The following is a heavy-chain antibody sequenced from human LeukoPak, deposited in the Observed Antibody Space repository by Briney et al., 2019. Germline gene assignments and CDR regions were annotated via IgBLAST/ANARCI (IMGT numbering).Heavy chain of an antibody. D-gene: IGHD3-3*01. V-gene: IGHV1-2*02. CDR3: ARIRTSLSGGYYFDY. Sequence: ASVKVSCKAPRDIFSSYTLTWVRQAPGQGLEWVGWINPKSGGTSSAQNFQGRVTLTRDTSIDTVYMELSRLRSDDTSLYYCARIRTSLSGGYYFDYWGQGTLVTVSS. J-gene: IGHJ4*02. CDR1: RDIFSSYT. CDR2: INPKSGGT.